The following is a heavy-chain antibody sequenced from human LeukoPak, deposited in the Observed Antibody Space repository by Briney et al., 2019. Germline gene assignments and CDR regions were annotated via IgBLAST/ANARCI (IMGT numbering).Heavy chain of an antibody. J-gene: IGHJ4*02. V-gene: IGHV3-7*04. CDR3: ARGDRFSGDY. D-gene: IGHD2-15*01. CDR2: IHQDGNEK. CDR1: GFTFSTYW. Sequence: PGGSLRLSCAASGFTFSTYWMSWVRQAPGKGLEWVANIHQDGNEKYYVDSVKGRFTITRDNAKNSLYLQMNSLRAEDTAVYYCARGDRFSGDYWGQGTLVTVSS.